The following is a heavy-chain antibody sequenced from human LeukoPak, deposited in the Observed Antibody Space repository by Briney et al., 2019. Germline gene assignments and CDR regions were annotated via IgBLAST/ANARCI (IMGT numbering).Heavy chain of an antibody. V-gene: IGHV3-74*01. D-gene: IGHD2-2*01. CDR3: ARCPHIVVVPDY. CDR1: GFTLSTNW. Sequence: GGSLRLSCAASGFTLSTNWMSWVRQAPGKGLVWVSRINTDGSSTSYADSVKGRFTISRDNAKNTLYLQMNSLRAEDTAVYYCARCPHIVVVPDYWGQGTLVTVSS. CDR2: INTDGSST. J-gene: IGHJ4*02.